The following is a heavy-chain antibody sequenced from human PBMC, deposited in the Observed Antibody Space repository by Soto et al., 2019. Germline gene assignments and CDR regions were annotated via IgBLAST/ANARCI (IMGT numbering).Heavy chain of an antibody. Sequence: QVQLVQSGAEVKKPGSSVKVSCKASGGTFSSYAISWVRQAPGHGLEWMGGIIPIFGTANYAQKFQGRVTMTADESTSLAYMELSSLRSEDRAVYYCERNTMIVGWGTLWEGGPIDYWGQGTLVTVSS. CDR2: IIPIFGTA. CDR1: GGTFSSYA. J-gene: IGHJ4*02. D-gene: IGHD3-22*01. CDR3: ERNTMIVGWGTLWEGGPIDY. V-gene: IGHV1-69*01.